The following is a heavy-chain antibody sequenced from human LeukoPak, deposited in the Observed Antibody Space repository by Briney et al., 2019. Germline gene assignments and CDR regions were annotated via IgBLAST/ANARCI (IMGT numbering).Heavy chain of an antibody. CDR1: GGTFSSYA. J-gene: IGHJ5*02. Sequence: SVKVSCKASGGTFSSYAINWLRQAPGQGLEWKGGIIPIFGTANYAQKFQGRVTITTDESTSTAYMELSSLRSEDTAVYYCAREAATTVTMSFWFDPWGQGTLVTVSS. CDR3: AREAATTVTMSFWFDP. CDR2: IIPIFGTA. V-gene: IGHV1-69*05. D-gene: IGHD4-17*01.